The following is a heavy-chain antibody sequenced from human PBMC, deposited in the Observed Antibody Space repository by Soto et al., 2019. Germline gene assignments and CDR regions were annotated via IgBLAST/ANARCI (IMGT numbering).Heavy chain of an antibody. D-gene: IGHD3-16*02. J-gene: IGHJ3*02. CDR3: ARLYGLDAFDI. CDR2: IYYSGST. Sequence: PSETLSLTCTVSGGSISSYYWSWIRQPPGKGLEWIGYIYYSGSTNYNPSLKSRVTISVDTSKNQFPLKLSSVTAADTAVYYCARLYGLDAFDIWGQGTMVTVSS. CDR1: GGSISSYY. V-gene: IGHV4-59*08.